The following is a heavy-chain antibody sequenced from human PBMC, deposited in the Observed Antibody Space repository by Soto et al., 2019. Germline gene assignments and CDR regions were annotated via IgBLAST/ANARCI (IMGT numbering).Heavy chain of an antibody. V-gene: IGHV1-69*04. J-gene: IGHJ6*03. CDR1: GYTFTSYG. D-gene: IGHD3-3*01. CDR3: TIFGVVRSSYMDV. CDR2: IIPILGIA. Sequence: ASVKVSCKASGYTFTSYGISWVRQAPGQGLEWMGRIIPILGIANYAQKFQGRVTITADKSTSTAYMELSSLRSEDTAVYYCTIFGVVRSSYMDVWGKGATVTVSS.